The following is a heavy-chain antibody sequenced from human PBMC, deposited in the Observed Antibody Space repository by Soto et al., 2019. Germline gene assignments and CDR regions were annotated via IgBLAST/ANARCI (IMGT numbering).Heavy chain of an antibody. J-gene: IGHJ4*02. CDR3: ARGMSYCGGDCYSDYFDY. V-gene: IGHV4-59*01. D-gene: IGHD2-21*02. CDR2: VYYGGIT. CDR1: GGFSSSYY. Sequence: PSETLSLTCTVSGGFSSSYYWTWIRQPPGEDLEWIGFVYYGGITNYNPSLESRVTISVDTSEDQFSLKLNSVTAADTAVYYCARGMSYCGGDCYSDYFDYWGQGTPVTVSS.